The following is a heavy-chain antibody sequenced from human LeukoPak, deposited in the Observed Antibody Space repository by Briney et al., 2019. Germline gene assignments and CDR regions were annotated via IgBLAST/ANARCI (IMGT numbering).Heavy chain of an antibody. D-gene: IGHD3-3*01. V-gene: IGHV1-18*01. CDR2: ISAYNGNT. Sequence: ASVKVSCKASGYTFTSYGISWVRHAPGQGLEWMGWISAYNGNTNYAQKLQGRVTMATDTSTSTAYMELRRLRSDDTVVYCCARGSGYYLTYGMDVWGQGTTVTVSS. CDR3: ARGSGYYLTYGMDV. J-gene: IGHJ6*02. CDR1: GYTFTSYG.